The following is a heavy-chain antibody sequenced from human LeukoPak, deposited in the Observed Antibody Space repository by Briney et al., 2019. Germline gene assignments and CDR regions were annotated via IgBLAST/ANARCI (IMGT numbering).Heavy chain of an antibody. CDR2: VDHGGSGT. Sequence: SGGSLRLSCAASGFSFTSYWMHWVRHPPGKGLMWVARVDHGGSGTAYADAVTGRFTISRDNSKNTLYLQMNSLRAEDTALYFCAKDRWTTVVRDLEYWGQGTLVTVSS. CDR1: GFSFTSYW. V-gene: IGHV3-74*01. D-gene: IGHD4-23*01. J-gene: IGHJ4*02. CDR3: AKDRWTTVVRDLEY.